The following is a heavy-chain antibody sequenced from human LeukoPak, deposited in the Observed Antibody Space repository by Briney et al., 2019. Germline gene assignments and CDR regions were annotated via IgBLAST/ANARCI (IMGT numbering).Heavy chain of an antibody. D-gene: IGHD2-2*01. Sequence: PSETLSLTCTVSGGSISSYYWSWIRQPPGKGLEWIGYIYYSGSTNYNPSLKSRVTISVDTCKNQVSLKLSSVTAADTAVYYCARDSGYCSSTSCRYYYYYYGMDVWGPGTTVTVSS. CDR3: ARDSGYCSSTSCRYYYYYYGMDV. J-gene: IGHJ6*02. V-gene: IGHV4-59*01. CDR2: IYYSGST. CDR1: GGSISSYY.